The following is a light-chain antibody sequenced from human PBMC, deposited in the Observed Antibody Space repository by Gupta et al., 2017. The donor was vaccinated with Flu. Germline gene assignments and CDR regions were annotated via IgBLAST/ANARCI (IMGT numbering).Light chain of an antibody. CDR1: QNIRSF. Sequence: DIQMTQSPSSLSASVGDRVTITCRASQNIRSFLSWYQQKPGKAPKLLVYAASTLQSGVPSRFSGSGSGTDFSLIISSLQSEDFASYYCQQSYSTPWTFGQGTKVEIK. V-gene: IGKV1-39*01. CDR2: AAS. CDR3: QQSYSTPWT. J-gene: IGKJ1*01.